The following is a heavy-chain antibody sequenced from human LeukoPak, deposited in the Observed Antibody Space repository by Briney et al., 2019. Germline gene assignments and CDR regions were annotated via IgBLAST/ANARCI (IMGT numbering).Heavy chain of an antibody. CDR2: ISSSSYI. CDR3: ARGGFGGVDP. CDR1: GFTFSSYS. V-gene: IGHV3-21*01. J-gene: IGHJ5*02. Sequence: GGSLRLSCAASGFTFSSYSMNWVRQARGKGLEWVSSISSSSYIYYADSVKGRFTISRDNAKNSLYLQMNSLRAEDTAVYYCARGGFGGVDPWGQGTLVTVSS. D-gene: IGHD5-12*01.